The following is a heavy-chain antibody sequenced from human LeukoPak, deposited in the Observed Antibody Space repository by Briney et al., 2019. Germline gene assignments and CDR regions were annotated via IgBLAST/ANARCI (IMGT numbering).Heavy chain of an antibody. CDR3: VLAPNSNWFDF. Sequence: KSSETLSLTCSVSGDSISGFYWNWIRQSPEKGLEWIAVTHYSGTTNYNPSLKSRVTISIDTSRQQFSLKLSSVTAADTAVYYCVLAPNSNWFDFWGQGTRVTVSS. D-gene: IGHD2-8*01. CDR1: GDSISGFY. V-gene: IGHV4-59*12. J-gene: IGHJ5*01. CDR2: THYSGTT.